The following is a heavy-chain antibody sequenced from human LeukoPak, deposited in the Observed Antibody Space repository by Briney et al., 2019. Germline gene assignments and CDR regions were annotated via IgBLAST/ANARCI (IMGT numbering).Heavy chain of an antibody. CDR3: ARGNVVTSDAFDI. Sequence: ASVKVSCKASGYTFTGYYMHWVRQAPGQGLEWMGWINSNSGGTNYAQKFQGRVTMTRDTSISTAYMELSRLRSDDTAVYYCARGNVVTSDAFDIWGQGTMVTVSS. D-gene: IGHD2-21*02. CDR2: INSNSGGT. V-gene: IGHV1-2*02. J-gene: IGHJ3*02. CDR1: GYTFTGYY.